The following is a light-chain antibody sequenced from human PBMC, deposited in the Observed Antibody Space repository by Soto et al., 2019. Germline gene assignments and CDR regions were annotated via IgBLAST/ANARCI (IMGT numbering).Light chain of an antibody. CDR2: AAS. CDR1: QSISSY. CDR3: QQSYSTHFT. V-gene: IGKV1-39*01. J-gene: IGKJ4*01. Sequence: DIQMTQSPSSLSASVGDRVTITCRASQSISSYLNWYQQKPGKAPKLLIYAASSLQSGVPSRFSGSGSGTDFTLTISSLQPEDFATYYCQQSYSTHFTFGGGTKVDIK.